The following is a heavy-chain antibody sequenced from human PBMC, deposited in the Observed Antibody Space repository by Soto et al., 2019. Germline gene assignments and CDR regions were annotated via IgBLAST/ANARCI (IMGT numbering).Heavy chain of an antibody. CDR3: ARRSSSYSSSWKNNWFDP. J-gene: IGHJ5*02. CDR2: ISYDGSNK. D-gene: IGHD6-13*01. CDR1: GFTFSSYA. Sequence: QVQLVESGGGVVQPGRSLRLSCAASGFTFSSYAMHWVRQAPGKGLEWVAVISYDGSNKYYADSVKGRFTISRDNSKNTLYLQMNSLRAVDTAVYYCARRSSSYSSSWKNNWFDPWGQGTLVTVSS. V-gene: IGHV3-30-3*01.